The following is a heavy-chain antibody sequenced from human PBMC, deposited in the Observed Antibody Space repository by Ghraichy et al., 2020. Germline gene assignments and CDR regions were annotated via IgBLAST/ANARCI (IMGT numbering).Heavy chain of an antibody. CDR3: TREGGKYSSSWYPSYFDY. CDR2: IRSKAYGGTT. Sequence: GGSLRLSCTASGFTFGDYAMSWFRQAPGKGLEWVGFIRSKAYGGTTEYAASVKGRFTISRDDSKSIAYLQMNSLKTEDTAVYYCTREGGKYSSSWYPSYFDYWGQGTLVTVSS. CDR1: GFTFGDYA. V-gene: IGHV3-49*03. D-gene: IGHD6-13*01. J-gene: IGHJ4*02.